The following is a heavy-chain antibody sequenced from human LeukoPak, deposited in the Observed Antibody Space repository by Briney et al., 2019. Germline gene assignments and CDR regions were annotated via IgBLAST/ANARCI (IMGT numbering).Heavy chain of an antibody. V-gene: IGHV4-59*01. J-gene: IGHJ5*02. CDR1: SGSISSYY. Sequence: SETLSLTCIVSSGSISSYYWNWIRQPPGKGLEWIGYIYYSGSTNYNPSLKSRVTISVDTSKNHFSLKLTSVTAADTAVYYCASQPSAGTRWFDPWGQGTLVTVSS. CDR3: ASQPSAGTRWFDP. CDR2: IYYSGST. D-gene: IGHD6-13*01.